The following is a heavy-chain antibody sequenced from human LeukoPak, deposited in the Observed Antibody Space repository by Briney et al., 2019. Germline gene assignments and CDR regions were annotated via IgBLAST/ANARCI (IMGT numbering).Heavy chain of an antibody. CDR3: ASYSSSRGGVDY. CDR1: GYSISSGYY. Sequence: SETLSLTCTVSGYSISSGYYWGWIRQPPGKGLEWIGSIYYSGSTYYNPSLKSRVTISVDTSKNQFSLKLSSVTAADTAVYYCASYSSSRGGVDYWGQGTLVTVSS. CDR2: IYYSGST. D-gene: IGHD6-19*01. J-gene: IGHJ4*02. V-gene: IGHV4-38-2*02.